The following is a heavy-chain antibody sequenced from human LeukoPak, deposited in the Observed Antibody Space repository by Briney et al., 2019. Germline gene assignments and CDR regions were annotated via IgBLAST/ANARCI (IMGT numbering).Heavy chain of an antibody. D-gene: IGHD5-24*01. CDR1: GLTFRSYW. Sequence: PGGSLRLSCAVSGLTFRSYWMSWVRQAPGKGLEWVANINQDGSEKYFVDSVKGRFTISRDNAKNSLHLQMNTLRAEDTAVYYCARERDGTSFDTWGQRTLVTVSS. CDR2: INQDGSEK. CDR3: ARERDGTSFDT. J-gene: IGHJ4*02. V-gene: IGHV3-7*01.